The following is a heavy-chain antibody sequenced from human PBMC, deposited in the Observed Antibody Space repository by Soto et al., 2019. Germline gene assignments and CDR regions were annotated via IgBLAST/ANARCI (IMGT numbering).Heavy chain of an antibody. D-gene: IGHD2-15*01. CDR2: IWYDGSNK. CDR3: ANCSGGISAA. V-gene: IGHV3-33*06. CDR1: GFTFTNYG. J-gene: IGHJ4*02. Sequence: GGSLRLSCAASGFTFTNYGMHWVRQAPGKGLEWVAVIWYDGSNKYYTDSVKGRFTISRDNSKNTLYLQMNSLRAEDTAVYYCANCSGGISAAWGQGTLVTVSS.